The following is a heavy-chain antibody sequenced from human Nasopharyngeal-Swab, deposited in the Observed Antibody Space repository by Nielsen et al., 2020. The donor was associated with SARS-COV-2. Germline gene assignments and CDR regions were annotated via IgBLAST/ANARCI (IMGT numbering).Heavy chain of an antibody. V-gene: IGHV4-61*02. CDR1: GGSISSGSYY. D-gene: IGHD3-22*01. J-gene: IGHJ6*02. CDR2: IYTSGST. Sequence: SCTVSGGSISSGSYYWSWIRQPAGKGLEWIGRIYTSGSTNYNPSLKSRVTISVDTSKNQFSLKLSSVTAADTAVYYCARGSYDSSGYGLHYYYYGMDVWGQGTTVTVSS. CDR3: ARGSYDSSGYGLHYYYYGMDV.